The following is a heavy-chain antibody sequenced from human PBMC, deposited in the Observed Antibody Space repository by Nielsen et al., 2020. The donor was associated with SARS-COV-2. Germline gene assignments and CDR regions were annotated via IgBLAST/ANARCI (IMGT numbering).Heavy chain of an antibody. CDR1: GFTFSSYG. CDR3: ARDPRQLAIFDY. CDR2: IWYDGSNK. J-gene: IGHJ4*02. V-gene: IGHV3-33*01. Sequence: GESLKTSCAASGFTFSSYGMHWVRQAPGKGLEWVAVIWYDGSNKYYADSVKGRFTISRDNSKNTLYLQMNSLRAEDTAVYYCARDPRQLAIFDYWGQGTLVTVSS. D-gene: IGHD6-6*01.